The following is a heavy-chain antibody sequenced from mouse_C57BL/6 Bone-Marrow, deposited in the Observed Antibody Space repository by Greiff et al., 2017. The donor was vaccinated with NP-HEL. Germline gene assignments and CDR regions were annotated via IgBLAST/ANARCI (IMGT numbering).Heavy chain of an antibody. Sequence: EVQLVESGGGLVKPGGSLKLSCAASGFTFSDYGMHWVRQAPEKGLEWVAYISSGSSTIYYADTVKGRFTISRDNAKNTLFLQMTSLRSEDTAMYYCARPHYDYDGTFAYWGRGTLVTVSA. V-gene: IGHV5-17*01. J-gene: IGHJ3*01. D-gene: IGHD2-4*01. CDR1: GFTFSDYG. CDR2: ISSGSSTI. CDR3: ARPHYDYDGTFAY.